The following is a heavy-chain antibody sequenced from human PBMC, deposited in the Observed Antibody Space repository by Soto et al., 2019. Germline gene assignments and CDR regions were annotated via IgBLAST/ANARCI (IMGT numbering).Heavy chain of an antibody. Sequence: GGPQRHSNRAAGFTCRNYSMNWIRQTQGKGLEWVSYISSSSSTIYYADSVKGRFTISRDNAKNSLYLQMNSLRDEDTAVYYCARDEPGIAAAGTIRYVMDVWGQGTTVTVTS. CDR2: ISSSSSTI. CDR1: GFTCRNYS. CDR3: ARDEPGIAAAGTIRYVMDV. V-gene: IGHV3-48*02. D-gene: IGHD6-13*01. J-gene: IGHJ6*02.